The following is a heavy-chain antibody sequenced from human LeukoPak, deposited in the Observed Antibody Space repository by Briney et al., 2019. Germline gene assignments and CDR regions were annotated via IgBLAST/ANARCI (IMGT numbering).Heavy chain of an antibody. CDR2: INPNSGGT. V-gene: IGHV1-2*02. CDR3: AAPGGGSHSDYYGMDV. D-gene: IGHD1-26*01. CDR1: GYTFTGYY. Sequence: GASVKVSCKASGYTFTGYYMHWVRQAPGQGLEWMGWINPNSGGTNYAQKFQGRVTMTRDTSISTAYMELSRLRSDETAVYYCAAPGGGSHSDYYGMDVWGQGTTVTVSS. J-gene: IGHJ6*02.